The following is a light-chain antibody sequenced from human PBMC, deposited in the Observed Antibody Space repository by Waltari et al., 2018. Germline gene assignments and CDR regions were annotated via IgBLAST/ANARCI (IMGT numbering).Light chain of an antibody. J-gene: IGKJ4*01. CDR3: QQYGTSVT. V-gene: IGKV3-20*01. Sequence: EIVLTQSPGPLSLSPGDRATLSCRASQSIADKYVTWYRQRPGQPPSLLIFGASTRASGVPDRFNGSGFGTEFTLTISRLEPEDFAVYYCQQYGTSVTFGGGTKLEIK. CDR2: GAS. CDR1: QSIADKY.